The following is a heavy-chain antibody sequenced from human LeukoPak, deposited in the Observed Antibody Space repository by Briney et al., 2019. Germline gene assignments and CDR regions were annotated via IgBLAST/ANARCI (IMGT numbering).Heavy chain of an antibody. V-gene: IGHV3-23*01. Sequence: GGSLRLSCAASGFTFSSYAMSWVRQAPGKGLEWVSAISGSGGSTYYADSVKGRFTISRDNSKNTLYLQMNSLRAEDTAVYYCAISSYCSSTSCNARYYYYGMDAWGQGTTVTVSS. CDR3: AISSYCSSTSCNARYYYYGMDA. CDR2: ISGSGGST. CDR1: GFTFSSYA. J-gene: IGHJ6*02. D-gene: IGHD2-2*01.